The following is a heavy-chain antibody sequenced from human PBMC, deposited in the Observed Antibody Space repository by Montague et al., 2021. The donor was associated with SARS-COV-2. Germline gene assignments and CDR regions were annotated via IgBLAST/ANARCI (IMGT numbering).Heavy chain of an antibody. Sequence: SETLSLTCTVPGGFFIGYYWGWIRQPPGKGLEWIGETNHNGNTQYNPSLKSRLTMSLDTSRTHISLQVTSVTAADTAVYFCARRLYSFGSGTYRDWGQGTLVTVSS. J-gene: IGHJ4*02. CDR1: GGFFIGYY. CDR3: ARRLYSFGSGTYRD. D-gene: IGHD3-10*01. V-gene: IGHV4-34*01. CDR2: TNHNGNT.